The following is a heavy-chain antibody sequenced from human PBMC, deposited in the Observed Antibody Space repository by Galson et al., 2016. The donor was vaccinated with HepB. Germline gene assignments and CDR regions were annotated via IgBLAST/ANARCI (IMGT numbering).Heavy chain of an antibody. V-gene: IGHV1-8*01. CDR1: GYTFTSYD. CDR2: MNPKSGDA. J-gene: IGHJ6*02. Sequence: SVKVSCKASGYTFTSYDINWVRQATGQGLEWMGWMNPKSGDAGYAEKFQGRVTMAGNTSISTAYMELSSLRSEDSAVYYCARGRRVIFGVVFHNHGLDVWGQGTTVTVSS. CDR3: ARGRRVIFGVVFHNHGLDV. D-gene: IGHD3-3*01.